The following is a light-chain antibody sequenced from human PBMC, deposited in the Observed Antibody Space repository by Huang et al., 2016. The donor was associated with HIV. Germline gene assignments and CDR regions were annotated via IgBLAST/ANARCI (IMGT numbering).Light chain of an antibody. CDR3: QRYDSVPRT. V-gene: IGKV1-27*01. CDR2: AAS. Sequence: DIQMTQYPSSLSASVGDRVTITCRASQDIKTYLAWYQQQAGQVPKLLIYAASSLQSRVPSRFIGRGSGTDFTLSIISLQPEDVAIYYCQRYDSVPRTFGQGTKVDIK. CDR1: QDIKTY. J-gene: IGKJ1*01.